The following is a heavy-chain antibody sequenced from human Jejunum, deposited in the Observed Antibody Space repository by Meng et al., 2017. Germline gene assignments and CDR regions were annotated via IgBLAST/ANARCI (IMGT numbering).Heavy chain of an antibody. CDR1: GGSLSGYY. J-gene: IGHJ5*02. V-gene: IGHV4-34*01. CDR2: IHHSGST. CDR3: VRRRSGASSLFDL. Sequence: SETLSLTCAVYGGSLSGYYWSWIRQAPEKGLEYIGDIHHSGSTTYMPSLRGRLTISLDRSNNQFSLNLHCGRRGHGYLFCVRRRSGASSLFDLWGPGTLVTVSS. D-gene: IGHD2-15*01.